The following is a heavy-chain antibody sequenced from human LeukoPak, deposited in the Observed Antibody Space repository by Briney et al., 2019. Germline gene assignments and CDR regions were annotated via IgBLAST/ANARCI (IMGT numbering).Heavy chain of an antibody. V-gene: IGHV4-31*03. J-gene: IGHJ3*02. CDR2: IYYSGST. Sequence: SETLSLTCTVSGGSISSGGYYWSWIRQHPGKGLEWIGYIYYSGSTYYNPSLKSRVTISVDTSKNQFSLKLSSVTAADTAVYYCAREPPEDSSGYVGAFDIWGQGTMVTVSS. D-gene: IGHD3-22*01. CDR3: AREPPEDSSGYVGAFDI. CDR1: GGSISSGGYY.